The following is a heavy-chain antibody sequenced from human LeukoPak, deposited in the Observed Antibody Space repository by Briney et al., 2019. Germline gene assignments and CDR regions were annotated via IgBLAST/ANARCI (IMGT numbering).Heavy chain of an antibody. V-gene: IGHV3-48*01. CDR2: ISSSSSTI. Sequence: GGSLRLSCAASGFTFSSYSMNWVRQAPGKGLEWVSYISSSSSTIYYADSVKGRFTISRDNAKNSLYLQMNSLRAEDTAVYYCARDVMPYSSSWTFDYWGQGTLVTVSS. D-gene: IGHD6-13*01. J-gene: IGHJ4*02. CDR3: ARDVMPYSSSWTFDY. CDR1: GFTFSSYS.